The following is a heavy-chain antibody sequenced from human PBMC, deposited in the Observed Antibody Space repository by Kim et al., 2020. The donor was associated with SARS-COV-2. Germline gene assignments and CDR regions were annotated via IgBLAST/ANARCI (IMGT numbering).Heavy chain of an antibody. CDR2: ISYDGSNK. J-gene: IGHJ4*02. D-gene: IGHD6-13*01. CDR1: GFTFSSYG. CDR3: AKDPSIAAAGMTLTHPFDY. Sequence: GGSLRLSCAASGFTFSSYGMHWVRQAPGKGLEWVAVISYDGSNKYYADSVKGRFTISRDNSKNTLYLQMNSLRAEDTAVYYCAKDPSIAAAGMTLTHPFDYWGQGTLVTVSS. V-gene: IGHV3-30*18.